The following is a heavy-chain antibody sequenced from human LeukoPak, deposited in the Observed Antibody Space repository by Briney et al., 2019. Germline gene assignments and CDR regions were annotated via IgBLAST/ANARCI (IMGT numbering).Heavy chain of an antibody. Sequence: SETLSLTCTVSGGSISSYYWTWIRQPPGKGLEWIGYIYYRGSTNYNPSLKSRVTISVDTSKNQFSLKLSSVTAADTAVYYCARASKEGSFDYWGQGTLVTVSS. CDR1: GGSISSYY. V-gene: IGHV4-59*01. D-gene: IGHD6-6*01. CDR3: ARASKEGSFDY. J-gene: IGHJ4*02. CDR2: IYYRGST.